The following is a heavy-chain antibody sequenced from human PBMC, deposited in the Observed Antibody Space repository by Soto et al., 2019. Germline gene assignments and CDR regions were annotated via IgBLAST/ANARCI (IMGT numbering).Heavy chain of an antibody. CDR3: ARGPLGLWFGEYDFDY. CDR2: IYYSGST. V-gene: IGHV4-59*01. D-gene: IGHD3-10*01. J-gene: IGHJ4*02. CDR1: GGSISSYY. Sequence: SETLSLTCTVSGGSISSYYWSWIRQPPGKGLEWIGYIYYSGSTNYNPSLKSRVTISVDTSKNQFSLKLSSVTAADTAVYYCARGPLGLWFGEYDFDYWGQGTLVTVSS.